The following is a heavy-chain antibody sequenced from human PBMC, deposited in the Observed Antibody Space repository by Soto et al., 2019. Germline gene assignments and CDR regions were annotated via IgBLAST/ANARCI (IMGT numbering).Heavy chain of an antibody. CDR2: INHSGST. Sequence: SQTLSLTCAVSGGTFSAYYWRWIRQPPGKGLEWIGEINHSGSTNYNPSLKSRVTISVDTSKNQFSLKLSSVTAADTAVYYCVRWVWGYSYGYLFDYWGQVTLVTVS. J-gene: IGHJ4*02. CDR1: GGTFSAYY. V-gene: IGHV4-34*01. CDR3: VRWVWGYSYGYLFDY. D-gene: IGHD5-18*01.